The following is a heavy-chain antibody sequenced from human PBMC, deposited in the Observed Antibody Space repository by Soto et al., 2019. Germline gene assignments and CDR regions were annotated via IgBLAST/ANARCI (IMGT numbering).Heavy chain of an antibody. J-gene: IGHJ6*03. V-gene: IGHV3-11*01. D-gene: IGHD2-2*01. Sequence: GGSLRLSCAASGFTFSDYYMSWIRQAPGKGLEWVSYISSSGSTIYYADSVKGRFTIPRDNAKNSLYLQINSLRAKDTAVYYCARKFYCCSTSCYLAARYYYYYYYMDVWGKGTTVTVSS. CDR2: ISSSGSTI. CDR3: ARKFYCCSTSCYLAARYYYYYYYMDV. CDR1: GFTFSDYY.